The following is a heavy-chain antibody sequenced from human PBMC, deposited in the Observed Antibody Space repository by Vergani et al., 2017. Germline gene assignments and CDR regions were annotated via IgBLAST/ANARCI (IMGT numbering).Heavy chain of an antibody. J-gene: IGHJ6*02. CDR2: INAGNGNT. CDR1: GYTFTSYA. CDR3: ARADTAMVAPNHYYYYYGMDV. V-gene: IGHV1-3*01. D-gene: IGHD5-18*01. Sequence: QVQLVQSGAEVKKPGASVKVSCKASGYTFTSYAMHWVRQAPGQRLEWMGWINAGNGNTKYSQKFQGRVTITRDTSASTAYMELSSLRSEDTAVYYCARADTAMVAPNHYYYYYGMDVWGQGTTVTVSS.